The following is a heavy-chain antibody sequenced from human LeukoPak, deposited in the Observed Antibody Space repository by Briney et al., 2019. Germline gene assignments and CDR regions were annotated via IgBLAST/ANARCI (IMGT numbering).Heavy chain of an antibody. J-gene: IGHJ4*02. CDR1: GGSVSSGSYY. D-gene: IGHD1-7*01. V-gene: IGHV4-61*01. CDR3: ARGITGSTLAQY. CDR2: IYYSGST. Sequence: SETLSLTCTVSGGSVSSGSYYWPWIRQPPGKGLEWIGYIYYSGSTNYNTSLKSRVTISIDTSKNQFSLKLSSVTAADTAMYYCARGITGSTLAQYWGQGTLVTVSS.